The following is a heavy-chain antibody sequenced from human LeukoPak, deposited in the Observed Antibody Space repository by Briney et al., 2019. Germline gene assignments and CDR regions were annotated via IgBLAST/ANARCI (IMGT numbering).Heavy chain of an antibody. CDR3: ARDGYNYGQVDY. Sequence: ASVKVSCKASGYTFTAYYMHWVRQAPGQGLEWMGWINPNSGGTIYAQEFQGRVTMTGDTSISTAYMELSRLRSDDTAVYYCARDGYNYGQVDYWGQGTLVTVSS. V-gene: IGHV1-2*02. CDR1: GYTFTAYY. CDR2: INPNSGGT. J-gene: IGHJ4*02. D-gene: IGHD5-24*01.